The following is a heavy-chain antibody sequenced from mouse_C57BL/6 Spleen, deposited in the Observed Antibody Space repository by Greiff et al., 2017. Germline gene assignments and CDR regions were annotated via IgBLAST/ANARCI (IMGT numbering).Heavy chain of an antibody. J-gene: IGHJ1*03. CDR1: GYTFTSYW. Sequence: VKLQQPGAELVKPGASVKLSCKASGYTFTSYWMQWVKQRPGQGLEWIGEIDPSDSYTNYNQKFKGKATLTVDTSSSTAYMQLSSLTSEDSAVYYCARGDDYGYFDVWGTGTTVTVSS. V-gene: IGHV1-50*01. CDR2: IDPSDSYT. CDR3: ARGDDYGYFDV. D-gene: IGHD2-3*01.